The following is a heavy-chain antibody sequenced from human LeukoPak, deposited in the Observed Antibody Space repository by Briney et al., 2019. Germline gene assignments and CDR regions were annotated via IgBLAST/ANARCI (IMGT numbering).Heavy chain of an antibody. Sequence: PSETLSLTCAVSGYSINSGFYWGWIRQPPGKGLEWIGRIYHSGSTYYNPSLKSRVTISVDTSKNQFSQKLNSVTAADTAVYYCARRGNDYVWGSYRGSLGFWGQGALVTVSS. J-gene: IGHJ4*02. CDR3: ARRGNDYVWGSYRGSLGF. D-gene: IGHD3-16*02. CDR2: IYHSGST. CDR1: GYSINSGFY. V-gene: IGHV4-38-2*01.